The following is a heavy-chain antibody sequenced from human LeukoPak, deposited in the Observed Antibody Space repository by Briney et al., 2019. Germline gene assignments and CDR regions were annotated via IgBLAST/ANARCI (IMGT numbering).Heavy chain of an antibody. D-gene: IGHD2-2*02. V-gene: IGHV4-4*02. CDR1: VGSINSGNW. CDR2: IYHNGTP. Sequence: PSETLSLTCAVSVGSINSGNWWSWVRQSPGKELEWLGEIYHNGTPNYNPSLKSRVTISADTFKNHFSLKMTSVTAADTAVYYCATAPILRGEGGEHYKYGMDVWGQGTTVIVSS. J-gene: IGHJ6*02. CDR3: ATAPILRGEGGEHYKYGMDV.